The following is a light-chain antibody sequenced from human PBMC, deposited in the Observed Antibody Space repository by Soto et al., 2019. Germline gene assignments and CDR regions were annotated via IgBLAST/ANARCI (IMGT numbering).Light chain of an antibody. CDR2: GAS. V-gene: IGKV3-15*01. Sequence: IVMTQSPATLSVSPGERANLSCRASQSVGTKLAWYQQTPGQAPRLLIYGASNRATGVPARISGSVSGTEFTLTIASLQSEDFAVYYCQQYNNWPPWTFGQGTKVDIK. CDR1: QSVGTK. CDR3: QQYNNWPPWT. J-gene: IGKJ1*01.